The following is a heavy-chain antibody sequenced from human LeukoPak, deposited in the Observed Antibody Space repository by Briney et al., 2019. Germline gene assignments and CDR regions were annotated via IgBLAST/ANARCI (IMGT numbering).Heavy chain of an antibody. CDR3: ARETDYYGSGRDWFDP. Sequence: VASVKVSCKASGGTFSSYAISWVRQAPGQGLEWMGGIIPIFGTANYAQKFQGRVTITADESTSTAYMELSSLRSEDTAAYYCARETDYYGSGRDWFDPWGQGTLVTVSS. CDR2: IIPIFGTA. V-gene: IGHV1-69*01. D-gene: IGHD3-10*01. J-gene: IGHJ5*02. CDR1: GGTFSSYA.